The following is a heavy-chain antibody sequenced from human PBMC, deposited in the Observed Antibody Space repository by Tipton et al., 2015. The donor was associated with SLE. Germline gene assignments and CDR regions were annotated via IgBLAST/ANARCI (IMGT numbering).Heavy chain of an antibody. V-gene: IGHV4-34*01. CDR2: IYHSGST. CDR1: GGSFSGYY. J-gene: IGHJ4*02. D-gene: IGHD3-22*01. CDR3: ARVSPHYYDSSGYFDY. Sequence: TLSLTCAVYGGSFSGYYWSWIRQPPGKGLEWIGEIYHSGSTNYNPSLKSRVTISVDKSKNQFSLKLSSVTAADTAVYYCARVSPHYYDSSGYFDYWGQGTVVTVSS.